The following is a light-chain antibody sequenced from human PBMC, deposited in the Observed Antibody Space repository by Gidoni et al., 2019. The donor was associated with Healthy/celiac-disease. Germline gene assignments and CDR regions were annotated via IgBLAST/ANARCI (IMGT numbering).Light chain of an antibody. Sequence: SYGLTQPPSVSVSPGQTARITCSGDALPKQYAYWYQQKPGQAPVLVIYKDSERPSGIPERFSGSSSGTTVTLTISGVQAEDEADYYCQSADSSGTHWVFGGGTKLTVL. V-gene: IGLV3-25*02. J-gene: IGLJ3*02. CDR2: KDS. CDR1: ALPKQY. CDR3: QSADSSGTHWV.